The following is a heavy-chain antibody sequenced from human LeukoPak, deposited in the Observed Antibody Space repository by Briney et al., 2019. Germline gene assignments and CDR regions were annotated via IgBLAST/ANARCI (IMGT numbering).Heavy chain of an antibody. Sequence: KASETLSLTCAVYGGSFSGYYWSWIRQPPGKGLEWIGEINHSGSTNHNPSLKSRVTISVDTSKNQFSLKLSSVTAADTAVYYCARGKDYGIDYWGQGTLVTVSS. J-gene: IGHJ4*02. D-gene: IGHD4-17*01. CDR3: ARGKDYGIDY. V-gene: IGHV4-34*01. CDR2: INHSGST. CDR1: GGSFSGYY.